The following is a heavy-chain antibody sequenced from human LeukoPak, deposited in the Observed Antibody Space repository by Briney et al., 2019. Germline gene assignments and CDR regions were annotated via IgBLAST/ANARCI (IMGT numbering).Heavy chain of an antibody. CDR2: ISGSGGST. V-gene: IGHV3-23*01. Sequence: GGSLRLSCAASGFTFSSYAMSWVRQAPGKGLEWGSAISGSGGSTYYADSVKGRFTISRDNSKNTLYLQMNSLRAEDTAVYYCADSGYDCPFDYWGQGTLVTVSS. CDR3: ADSGYDCPFDY. CDR1: GFTFSSYA. D-gene: IGHD5-12*01. J-gene: IGHJ4*02.